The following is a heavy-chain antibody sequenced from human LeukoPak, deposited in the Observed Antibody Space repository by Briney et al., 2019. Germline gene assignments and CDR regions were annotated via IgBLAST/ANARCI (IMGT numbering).Heavy chain of an antibody. J-gene: IGHJ4*02. CDR3: AKEYPDGRGSVSSDY. CDR1: GFTLCSSG. D-gene: IGHD5-24*01. V-gene: IGHV3-23*01. Sequence: PGGSLRLSCADSGFTLCSSGMSRGRPGPGEGGEWGSAISGGGGSTYYADSVKGRFTISRDNSKNTLYLQMNSLRAEDTAVYYCAKEYPDGRGSVSSDYWGQGTLVTVSS. CDR2: ISGGGGST.